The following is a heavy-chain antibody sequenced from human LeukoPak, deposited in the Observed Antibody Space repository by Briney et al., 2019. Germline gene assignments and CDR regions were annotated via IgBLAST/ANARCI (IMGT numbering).Heavy chain of an antibody. CDR1: GFTFSSYS. CDR3: AKRGADSGSSDY. D-gene: IGHD1-26*01. J-gene: IGHJ4*02. V-gene: IGHV3-23*01. CDR2: ISGSGGST. Sequence: GGSLRLSCAASGFTFSSYSMSWVRQAPGKGLEWVSAISGSGGSTYYADSVKGRFTISRDNSKNTLYLQMNSLRAEDTAVYYCAKRGADSGSSDYWGQGTLVTVSS.